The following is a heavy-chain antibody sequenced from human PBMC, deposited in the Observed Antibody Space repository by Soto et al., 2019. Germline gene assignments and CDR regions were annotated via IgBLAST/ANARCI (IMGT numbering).Heavy chain of an antibody. CDR2: IYYSGST. Sequence: SETLSLTCTVSGGSISSYYWSWIRQPPGKGLEWIGYIYYSGSTNYNPSLKSRVTISVDTSKNQFSLKLSSVTAADTAVYYCARGANDFWCGYTTSSYYY. D-gene: IGHD3-3*01. CDR3: ARGANDFWCGYTTSSYYY. CDR1: GGSISSYY. J-gene: IGHJ6*03. V-gene: IGHV4-59*08.